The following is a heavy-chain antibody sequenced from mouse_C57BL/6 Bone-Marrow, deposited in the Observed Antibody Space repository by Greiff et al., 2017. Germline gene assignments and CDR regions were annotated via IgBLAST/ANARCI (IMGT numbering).Heavy chain of an antibody. CDR3: ARGGPYY. J-gene: IGHJ2*01. CDR2: IDPSDSYT. V-gene: IGHV1-50*01. CDR1: GYTFTSYW. Sequence: QVQLQQSGAELVKPGASVKLSCKASGYTFTSYWMQWVKQRPGQGLEWIGEIDPSDSYTNYNQKFKGKATLTVDTSSSTAYMQLSSLTSEDSAVYYCARGGPYYWGQGTTLTVSS.